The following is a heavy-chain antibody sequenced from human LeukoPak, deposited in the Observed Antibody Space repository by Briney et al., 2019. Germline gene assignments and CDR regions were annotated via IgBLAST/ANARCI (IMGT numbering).Heavy chain of an antibody. CDR2: ISSSSSYI. J-gene: IGHJ6*02. D-gene: IGHD2-2*01. V-gene: IGHV3-21*01. CDR3: ARDLIVVVPAAGYYGMDV. Sequence: PGGPLRLSCAASGFTFSSHSMNWVRQAPGKGLEWVSSISSSSSYIYYADSVKGRFTISRDNAKNSLYLQMNSLRAEDTAVYYCARDLIVVVPAAGYYGMDVWGQGTTVTVSS. CDR1: GFTFSSHS.